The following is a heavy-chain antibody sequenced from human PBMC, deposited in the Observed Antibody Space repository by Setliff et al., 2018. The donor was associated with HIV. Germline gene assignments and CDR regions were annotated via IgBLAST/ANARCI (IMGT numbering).Heavy chain of an antibody. CDR3: ARAETMYGVVVYDAVSV. V-gene: IGHV3-20*04. D-gene: IGHD3-3*01. CDR2: ITWNGHTA. Sequence: GGSLRLSCAASGFIFSGYTMVWVRQAPGKGLEWVSGITWNGHTADYADSVKGRFTISRDNAQNVLFLQMDSLRAEDTAFYYCARAETMYGVVVYDAVSVWGQGTLVTVSS. J-gene: IGHJ3*01. CDR1: GFIFSGYT.